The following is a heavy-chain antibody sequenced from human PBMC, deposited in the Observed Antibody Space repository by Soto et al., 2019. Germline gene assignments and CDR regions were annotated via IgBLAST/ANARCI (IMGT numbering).Heavy chain of an antibody. Sequence: QVQLVESGGGVVQPGRSLRLSCAASGFTFSSYAMHWVRQAPGKGLEWVAVISYDGSNKYYADSVKGRFTISRDNSKNPLYLQMNSLRAEDTAVYYCARDLIAVAAYFDYWGQGTLVTVSS. V-gene: IGHV3-30-3*01. CDR3: ARDLIAVAAYFDY. CDR2: ISYDGSNK. D-gene: IGHD6-19*01. CDR1: GFTFSSYA. J-gene: IGHJ4*02.